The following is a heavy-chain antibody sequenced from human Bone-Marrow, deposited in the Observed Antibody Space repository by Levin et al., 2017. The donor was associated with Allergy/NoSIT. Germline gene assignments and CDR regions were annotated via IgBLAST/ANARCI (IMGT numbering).Heavy chain of an antibody. CDR2: INHGGDT. CDR1: GGSFSGYY. D-gene: IGHD2-15*01. CDR3: ARLRAYCIGGFCHRPNFDF. Sequence: KASETLSLTCGIYGGSFSGYYWSWIRQSPGKGLEWIGDINHGGDTNYNPSLMGRVTMSVDTSKNQISVNLTSVTAADTALYYCARLRAYCIGGFCHRPNFDFWGQGALVTVSS. J-gene: IGHJ4*02. V-gene: IGHV4-34*01.